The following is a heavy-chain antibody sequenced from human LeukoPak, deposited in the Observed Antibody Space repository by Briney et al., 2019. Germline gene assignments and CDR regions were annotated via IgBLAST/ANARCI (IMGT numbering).Heavy chain of an antibody. J-gene: IGHJ4*02. CDR3: ARGTTYDYDSSARFDY. Sequence: TSETLSLTCTVSGGSISNYYWSWIRQPPGKGLEWIGYIYYSEITHYNPSLKSRVTMSLDTSENQFSLKLSSVTAADTAVYYCARGTTYDYDSSARFDYWGQGTLVTVSS. D-gene: IGHD3-22*01. CDR1: GGSISNYY. V-gene: IGHV4-59*01. CDR2: IYYSEIT.